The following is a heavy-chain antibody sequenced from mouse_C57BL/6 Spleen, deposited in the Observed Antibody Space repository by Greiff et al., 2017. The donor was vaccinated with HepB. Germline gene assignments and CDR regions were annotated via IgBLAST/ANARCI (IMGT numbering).Heavy chain of an antibody. Sequence: LVESGGGLVKPGGSLKLSCAASGFTFSSYAMSWVRQTPEKRLEWVATISDGGSYTYYPDNVKGRFTISRDNAKNNLYLQMSHLKSEDTAMYYCARRITTVEWYFDVWGTGTTVTVSS. V-gene: IGHV5-4*01. J-gene: IGHJ1*03. CDR3: ARRITTVEWYFDV. D-gene: IGHD1-1*01. CDR2: ISDGGSYT. CDR1: GFTFSSYA.